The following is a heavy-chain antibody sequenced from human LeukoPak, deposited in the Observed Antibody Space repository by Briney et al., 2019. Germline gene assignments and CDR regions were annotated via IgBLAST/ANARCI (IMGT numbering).Heavy chain of an antibody. CDR3: ARGWSADYFDY. V-gene: IGHV3-11*04. CDR1: GFTFSDYY. D-gene: IGHD2-15*01. CDR2: ISTRDNTI. Sequence: GGSLRLSCTASGFTFSDYYMSWIRQTPGKGLEWLSYISTRDNTIQYADSVKGRFTISRDNAKNSLYLQMNSLRAEDTAVYYCARGWSADYFDYWGQGILVTVSS. J-gene: IGHJ4*02.